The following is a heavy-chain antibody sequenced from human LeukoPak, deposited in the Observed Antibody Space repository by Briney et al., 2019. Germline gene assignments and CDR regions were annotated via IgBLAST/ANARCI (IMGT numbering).Heavy chain of an antibody. Sequence: GGSLRLSCAVSGFTFSSYAMSWVRQAPGKGLEWVSAISGSGGSTYYADSVKGRFTISRDNSKNTLYLQMNSLRAEDTAVYYCAKDRQKYCSSTSCYLDYFDYWGQGTLVTVSS. CDR1: GFTFSSYA. V-gene: IGHV3-23*01. CDR2: ISGSGGST. CDR3: AKDRQKYCSSTSCYLDYFDY. J-gene: IGHJ4*02. D-gene: IGHD2-2*01.